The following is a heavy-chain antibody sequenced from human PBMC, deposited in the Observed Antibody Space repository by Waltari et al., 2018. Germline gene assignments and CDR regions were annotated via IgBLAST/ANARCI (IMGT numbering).Heavy chain of an antibody. CDR1: GFPLRPYT. V-gene: IGHV3-48*04. J-gene: IGHJ6*02. Sequence: EVQLVESGGNLVQPGGSLRLPCIASGFPLRPYTLNWVRQAPGKGLEWISYITGSSRTIYYTDSVKGRFTVSRDNAKNSLFLQMSSLRVEDTAVYYCARPVAAAGNYGMDVWGQGTTVTVSS. D-gene: IGHD6-13*01. CDR3: ARPVAAAGNYGMDV. CDR2: ITGSSRTI.